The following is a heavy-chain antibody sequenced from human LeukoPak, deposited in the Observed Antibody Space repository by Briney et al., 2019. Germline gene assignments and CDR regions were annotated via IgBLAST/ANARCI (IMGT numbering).Heavy chain of an antibody. D-gene: IGHD6-25*01. CDR2: IYYSGST. CDR3: ARQDSSAASSYMDV. V-gene: IGHV4-59*08. Sequence: PSETLSLTCTVSGGSISSYYWSWLRQPPGKGLEWIGYIYYSGSTNYNPSLKSRVTISVDTSKNQFSLKLSSVTAADTAVYYCARQDSSAASSYMDVWGKGTTVTVSS. CDR1: GGSISSYY. J-gene: IGHJ6*03.